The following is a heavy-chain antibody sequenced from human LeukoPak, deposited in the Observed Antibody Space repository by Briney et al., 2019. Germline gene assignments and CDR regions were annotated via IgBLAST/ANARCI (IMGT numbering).Heavy chain of an antibody. Sequence: PSETLSLTCAVYGGSFSGYYWSWIRQPPGKGLEWIGEINHSGSTNYNPSLKSRVTISVDTSKNQFSLKLSSVTAADTAVYYCARGKRGNEYYFDYWGQGTLVTVSS. V-gene: IGHV4-34*01. CDR3: ARGKRGNEYYFDY. CDR1: GGSFSGYY. D-gene: IGHD1-1*01. CDR2: INHSGST. J-gene: IGHJ4*02.